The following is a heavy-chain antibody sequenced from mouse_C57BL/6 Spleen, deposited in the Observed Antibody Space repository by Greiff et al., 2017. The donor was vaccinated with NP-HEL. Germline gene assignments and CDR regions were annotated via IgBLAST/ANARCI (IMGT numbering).Heavy chain of an antibody. CDR3: ASYDYPYFDY. D-gene: IGHD2-4*01. CDR1: GYTFTSYW. V-gene: IGHV1-64*01. J-gene: IGHJ2*01. Sequence: QVQLQQPGAELVKPGASVKLSCKASGYTFTSYWMHWVKQRPGQGLEWIGMIHPNSGSTNYNEQFKSKATLKVDNSSSTAYMQHSTLTSEDSAVYYCASYDYPYFDYWGQGTTLTVSS. CDR2: IHPNSGST.